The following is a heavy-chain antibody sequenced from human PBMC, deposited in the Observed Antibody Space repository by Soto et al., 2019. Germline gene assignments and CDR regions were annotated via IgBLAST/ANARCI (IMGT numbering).Heavy chain of an antibody. V-gene: IGHV4-30-4*01. J-gene: IGHJ6*02. Sequence: PSETLSLTCTVSGGSISSGDYYWSWIRHPPGKGLEWIGYIYYSGSTYYNPSLKSRVTISVDTSKNQFSLKLSSVTAADTAVYYCARDSIPSTKVTFYYYYYSMDVWGQGTTVTVSS. CDR1: GGSISSGDYY. CDR2: IYYSGST. CDR3: ARDSIPSTKVTFYYYYYSMDV. D-gene: IGHD5-18*01.